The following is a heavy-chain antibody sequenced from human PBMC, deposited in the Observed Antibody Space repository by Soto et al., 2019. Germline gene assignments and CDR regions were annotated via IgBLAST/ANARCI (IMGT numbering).Heavy chain of an antibody. CDR2: IITDNGNT. CDR1: GYTFTNSG. J-gene: IGHJ6*02. V-gene: IGHV1-18*01. CDR3: ARVGNYYGSGTPRPHYNYAMDA. Sequence: GASVKVSCKASGYTFTNSGIIWVRQAPGQGLGWLGWIITDNGNTNYAQHLQGRVTLTTDTSTSTAYMELSSLRSDDTAVYYCARVGNYYGSGTPRPHYNYAMDAWGQGTTVTVSS. D-gene: IGHD3-10*01.